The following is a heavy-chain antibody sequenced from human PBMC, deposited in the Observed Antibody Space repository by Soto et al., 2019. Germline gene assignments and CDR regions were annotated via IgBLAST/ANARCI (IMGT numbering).Heavy chain of an antibody. J-gene: IGHJ4*02. CDR1: GFTFISYG. CDR3: AKDLRYYYDSSGSELVDY. Sequence: PGWSLRLSCASSGFTFISYGMHWVRQAPGKGLEWVAVISYDGSNKYYADSVKGRFTISRDNSKNTLYLQMNSLRAEDTAVYYCAKDLRYYYDSSGSELVDYWGQGTLVTVSS. V-gene: IGHV3-30*18. CDR2: ISYDGSNK. D-gene: IGHD3-22*01.